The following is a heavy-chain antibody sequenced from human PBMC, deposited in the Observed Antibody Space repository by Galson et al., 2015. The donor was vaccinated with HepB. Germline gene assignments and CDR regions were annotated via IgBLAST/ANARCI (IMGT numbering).Heavy chain of an antibody. CDR1: GFTFSSYS. V-gene: IGHV3-21*01. CDR3: ARGLPAAGTEFDY. CDR2: ISSSSSYI. D-gene: IGHD6-13*01. J-gene: IGHJ4*02. Sequence: SLRLSCAASGFTFSSYSMNWVRQAPGKGLEWVSSISSSSSYIYYADSVKGRFTISRDNAKNSLYLQMNSLRAEDTAVYYCARGLPAAGTEFDYWGQGTLVTVSS.